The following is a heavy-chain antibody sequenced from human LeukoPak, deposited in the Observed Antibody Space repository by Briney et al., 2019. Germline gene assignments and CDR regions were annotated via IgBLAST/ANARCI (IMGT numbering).Heavy chain of an antibody. J-gene: IGHJ6*02. V-gene: IGHV1-69*13. Sequence: SVKFSCKASGGTFSSYAISWVRQAPGQGLEWMGGIIPIFGTANYAQKFQGRVTITADESTSTAYMELSSLRSEDTAVYYCARVAGSWYLGYYYYGMDVWGQGTTVTVSS. CDR2: IIPIFGTA. D-gene: IGHD6-13*01. CDR3: ARVAGSWYLGYYYYGMDV. CDR1: GGTFSSYA.